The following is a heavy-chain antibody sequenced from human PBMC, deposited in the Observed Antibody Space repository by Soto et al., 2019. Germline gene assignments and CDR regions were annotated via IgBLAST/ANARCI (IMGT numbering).Heavy chain of an antibody. Sequence: QVQLEQSGPEVKRPGTSVKVSCKASGGAFGRYSVSWVRQAPGQGLEWIGGVIPVFNTSNYSLKLQGRVAISADEATSTIFMDLRSLRSEDTALYYCARGDEMTAVTIFEYWGQGTLVNVSS. CDR1: GGAFGRYS. CDR3: ARGDEMTAVTIFEY. CDR2: VIPVFNTS. J-gene: IGHJ4*02. D-gene: IGHD4-17*01. V-gene: IGHV1-69*01.